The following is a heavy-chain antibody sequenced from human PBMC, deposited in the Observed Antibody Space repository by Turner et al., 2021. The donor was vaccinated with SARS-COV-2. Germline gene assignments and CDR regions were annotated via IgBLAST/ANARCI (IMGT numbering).Heavy chain of an antibody. CDR2: GDPEDVET. V-gene: IGHV1-24*01. D-gene: IGHD2-21*02. CDR3: ATGYAYCGGDCSIHY. J-gene: IGHJ4*02. Sequence: HVQLVQSGAEVTNPGASVKVSCKVSGYTLTELSMHLVRQAPEKGLEWMGGGDPEDVETIYAQKFQDRVTMTEDTSTDTAYMELSSLRSEDTALYYCATGYAYCGGDCSIHYWGQGTLVTVSS. CDR1: GYTLTELS.